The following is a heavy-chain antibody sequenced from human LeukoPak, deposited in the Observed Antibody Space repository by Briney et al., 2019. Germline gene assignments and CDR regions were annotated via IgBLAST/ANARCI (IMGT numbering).Heavy chain of an antibody. CDR1: GFTFNTYW. CDR3: AKEGDHYDSRDSGAFDV. D-gene: IGHD3-22*01. J-gene: IGHJ3*01. V-gene: IGHV3-74*01. CDR2: INGDGSTI. Sequence: GGSLRLSCTASGFTFNTYWNHWVRQSPGKGLVWVALINGDGSTITHADSVKGRFTISRDNAKNTAYLQMNSLRAEDTAVYYCAKEGDHYDSRDSGAFDVWGQGTRVTVSS.